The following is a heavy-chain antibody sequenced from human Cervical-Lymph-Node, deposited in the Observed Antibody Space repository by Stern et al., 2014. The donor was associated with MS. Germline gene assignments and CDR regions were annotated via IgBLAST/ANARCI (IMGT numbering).Heavy chain of an antibody. Sequence: MQLVESGAEVKKPGASVKVSCKASGYTFTSYDINWVRQATGQGLEWMGWMHTNSCNTGYAQKFQGRVTMTRNPSISTAYMELSSLRSEDTAVYYCARGAPRYDFWSGYYPDDAFDIWGQGTMVTVSS. CDR1: GYTFTSYD. D-gene: IGHD3-3*01. V-gene: IGHV1-8*01. CDR2: MHTNSCNT. CDR3: ARGAPRYDFWSGYYPDDAFDI. J-gene: IGHJ3*02.